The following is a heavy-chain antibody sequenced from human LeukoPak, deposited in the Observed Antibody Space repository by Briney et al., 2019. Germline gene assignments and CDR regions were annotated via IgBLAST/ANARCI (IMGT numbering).Heavy chain of an antibody. CDR1: GYTFTNYW. CDR2: IYPGDSDT. D-gene: IGHD6-13*01. V-gene: IGHV5-51*01. Sequence: GESLKISCKTSGYTFTNYWIGWVRQMPGKGLEWVGIIYPGDSDTRYSPSFQGQVTISADKSISTAYLQWSSLKASDTAMYYCASGVLSSSWYYFDYWGQGTLVTVSS. CDR3: ASGVLSSSWYYFDY. J-gene: IGHJ4*02.